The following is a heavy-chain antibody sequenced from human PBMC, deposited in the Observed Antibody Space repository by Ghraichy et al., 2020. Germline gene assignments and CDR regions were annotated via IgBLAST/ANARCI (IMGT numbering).Heavy chain of an antibody. CDR2: ISSSTRYI. CDR1: GLMFSPNT. D-gene: IGHD6-19*01. V-gene: IGHV3-21*01. CDR3: SRGGGAGTPVLYHMDV. J-gene: IGHJ6*02. Sequence: ETLSLTCVASGLMFSPNTMNWVRQAPGKGLEWVSSISSSTRYIYYVDSVEGRFTISRDNAQNSLYLQMNSLRAEDTAVYYCSRGGGAGTPVLYHMDVWGLGTTVTVSS.